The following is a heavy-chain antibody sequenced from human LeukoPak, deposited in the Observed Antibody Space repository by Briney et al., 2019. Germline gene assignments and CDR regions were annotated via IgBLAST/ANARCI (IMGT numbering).Heavy chain of an antibody. Sequence: ASVKVSCKASGYTFTSYYMHWVRQAPGHALEWMGIINPSGGSTSYAQKFQGRVTMTRDTSTSTVYMELSSLRSEDTAVYYCARAEEMATITDYWGQGTLVTVSS. V-gene: IGHV1-46*01. J-gene: IGHJ4*02. CDR1: GYTFTSYY. CDR3: ARAEEMATITDY. CDR2: INPSGGST. D-gene: IGHD5-24*01.